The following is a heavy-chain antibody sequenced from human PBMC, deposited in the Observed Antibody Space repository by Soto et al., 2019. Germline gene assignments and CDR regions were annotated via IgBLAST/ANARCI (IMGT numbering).Heavy chain of an antibody. V-gene: IGHV1-69*06. Sequence: QVQLVQSGAEVKQPGSSVKVSCKASGGTFSSYAISWVRQAPGQGPAWMGGIIPIFGTANYAQKFQGRVTITADKSTSTAYMELSSLRSEDTAVYYCARDRPNRDLTGYYGMDVWGQGTTVTVSS. D-gene: IGHD7-27*01. CDR3: ARDRPNRDLTGYYGMDV. CDR1: GGTFSSYA. J-gene: IGHJ6*02. CDR2: IIPIFGTA.